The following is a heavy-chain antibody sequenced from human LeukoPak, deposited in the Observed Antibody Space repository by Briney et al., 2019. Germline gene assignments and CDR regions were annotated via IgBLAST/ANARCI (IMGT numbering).Heavy chain of an antibody. Sequence: PGGSLRLSCAASGFTFSSYGMHWVRQAPGEGLEWVAVISYDGSNKYYADSVKGRFTISRDNSKNTLYLQMNSLRAEDAAVYYCAKVRYYYGSGSHQTNFDYWGQGTLVTVSS. V-gene: IGHV3-30*18. CDR1: GFTFSSYG. CDR3: AKVRYYYGSGSHQTNFDY. J-gene: IGHJ4*02. D-gene: IGHD3-10*01. CDR2: ISYDGSNK.